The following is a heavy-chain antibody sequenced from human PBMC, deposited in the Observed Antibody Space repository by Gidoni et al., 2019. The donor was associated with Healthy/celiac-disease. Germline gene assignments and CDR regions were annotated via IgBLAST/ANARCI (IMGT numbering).Heavy chain of an antibody. D-gene: IGHD4-17*01. V-gene: IGHV3-30*04. CDR2: ISYDGSNK. Sequence: QVQLVESGGGVVQPGRSLRLSCAASGFTFSRYAMHWVRQAPGKGLEWVAVISYDGSNKYYADSVKGRFTISRDNSKNTLYLQMNSLRAEDTAVYYCAAYGDPFDYWGQGTLVTVSS. J-gene: IGHJ4*02. CDR1: GFTFSRYA. CDR3: AAYGDPFDY.